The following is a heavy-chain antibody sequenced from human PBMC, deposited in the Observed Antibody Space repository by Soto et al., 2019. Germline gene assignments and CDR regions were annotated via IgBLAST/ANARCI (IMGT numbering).Heavy chain of an antibody. CDR1: GFTFSSYA. Sequence: EVQLLESGGDLVQPGGSLRLSCAASGFTFSSYAMSWVRQAPGKGLEWVSAISGSGGTTYYADSVKGRFTISRDNSNNTLYVQLNSLRAEDTAVYYCAKARGYYYYYGMDVWGQGTTVTVSS. D-gene: IGHD3-10*01. CDR2: ISGSGGTT. CDR3: AKARGYYYYYGMDV. V-gene: IGHV3-23*01. J-gene: IGHJ6*02.